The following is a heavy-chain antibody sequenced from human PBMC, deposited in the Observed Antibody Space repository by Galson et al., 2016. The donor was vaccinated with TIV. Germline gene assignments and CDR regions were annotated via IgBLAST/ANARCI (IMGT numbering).Heavy chain of an antibody. J-gene: IGHJ6*02. V-gene: IGHV3-23*01. CDR3: AKVPSSGFSYYYGIDV. D-gene: IGHD6-19*01. Sequence: SLRLSCAASGFTFTTYGMTWVRQAPGKALEWVSFISGSGGSTYYADSVKGRFTISRDNSKNTLYLQMNSLRDEDTARYYCAKVPSSGFSYYYGIDVWGQGTTVTVA. CDR1: GFTFTTYG. CDR2: ISGSGGST.